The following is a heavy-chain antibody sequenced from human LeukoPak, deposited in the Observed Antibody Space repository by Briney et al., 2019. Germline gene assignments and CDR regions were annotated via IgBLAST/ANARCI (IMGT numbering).Heavy chain of an antibody. J-gene: IGHJ3*02. CDR3: ARASYYDFWSGSLIDAFDI. CDR2: IYTSGST. V-gene: IGHV4-4*07. Sequence: PSETLSLTCTVSGGSISSYYWSWIRQPAGKGLEWIGRIYTSGSTNYNPSLESRVTMSVDTSKNQFSLKLSSVTAADTAVYYCARASYYDFWSGSLIDAFDIWGQGTMVTVSS. D-gene: IGHD3-3*01. CDR1: GGSISSYY.